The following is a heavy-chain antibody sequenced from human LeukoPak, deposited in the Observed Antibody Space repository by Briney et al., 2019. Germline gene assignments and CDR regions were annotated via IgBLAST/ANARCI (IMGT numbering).Heavy chain of an antibody. CDR2: IYYSGST. CDR1: GGSISSYY. D-gene: IGHD3-22*01. CDR3: ARAEITMIVT. Sequence: PSETLSLTCTVSGGSISSYYWSWIRQPPGKGLEWIGYIYYSGSTNYNPSLKSRVTISVDTSKNQFSLKLSSVTAADTAVYYCARAEITMIVTWGQGTLVTVSS. V-gene: IGHV4-59*08. J-gene: IGHJ4*02.